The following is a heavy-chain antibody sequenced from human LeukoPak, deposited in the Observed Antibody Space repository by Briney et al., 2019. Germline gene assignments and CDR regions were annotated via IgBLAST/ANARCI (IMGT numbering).Heavy chain of an antibody. J-gene: IGHJ5*02. CDR2: IYYSGST. V-gene: IGHV4-59*08. CDR1: GGSISYYY. D-gene: IGHD1-26*01. Sequence: KPSETLSLTCTVSGGSISYYYWSWIRQPPGKGLEWIGYIYYSGSTNYNPSLKSRVTISVDTSKNQFSLKLSSVTAADTAVYFCARLLVGATGACRFDPWGQGNLVTVSS. CDR3: ARLLVGATGACRFDP.